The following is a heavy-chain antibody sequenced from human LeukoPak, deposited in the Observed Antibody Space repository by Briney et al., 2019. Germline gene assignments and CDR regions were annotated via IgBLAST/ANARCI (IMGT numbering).Heavy chain of an antibody. CDR3: ASAEYSSSGYYYYGMDV. CDR2: IYSGGST. V-gene: IGHV3-53*01. Sequence: PGGSLRLSCAASGFTVSSNYMSWVRQAPGKGLEWVSVIYSGGSTYYADSVKGRFTISRDNSKNTLYLQMNSLRAEDTAVYYCASAEYSSSGYYYYGMDVWGQGTTVTVSS. D-gene: IGHD6-13*01. J-gene: IGHJ6*02. CDR1: GFTVSSNY.